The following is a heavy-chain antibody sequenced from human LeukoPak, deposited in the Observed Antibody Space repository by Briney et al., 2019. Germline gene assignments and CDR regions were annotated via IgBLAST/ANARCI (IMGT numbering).Heavy chain of an antibody. D-gene: IGHD6-13*01. Sequence: PGGSLRLSCAASGFIVSNNYMNWVRQAPGKGLEWVSVIYYGGRTYYGDSVKGRFTISRDNSKNTIYLQMNSLRAEDTAVYYCARTYSSSSYSPFDYWGQGTLVTVSS. CDR2: IYYGGRT. CDR3: ARTYSSSSYSPFDY. CDR1: GFIVSNNY. V-gene: IGHV3-53*01. J-gene: IGHJ4*02.